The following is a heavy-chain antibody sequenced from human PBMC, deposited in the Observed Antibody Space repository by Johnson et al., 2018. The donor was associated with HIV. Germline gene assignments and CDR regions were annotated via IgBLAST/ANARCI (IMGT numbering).Heavy chain of an antibody. Sequence: VQLVESGGGLVQPGGSLRLSCAASGFTFNNFAMSWVRQAPGKGLEWASGISGSGPSTYYADSVKGRFPISRDNSKDTLFLHMNSLRAEDTAVYYCARDRPYFYGDYSAFDIWGQGTMVTVSS. CDR2: ISGSGPST. CDR1: GFTFNNFA. J-gene: IGHJ3*02. CDR3: ARDRPYFYGDYSAFDI. V-gene: IGHV3-23*04. D-gene: IGHD4-17*01.